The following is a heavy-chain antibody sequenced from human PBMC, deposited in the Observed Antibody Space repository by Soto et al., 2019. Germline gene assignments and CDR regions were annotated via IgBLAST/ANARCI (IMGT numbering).Heavy chain of an antibody. V-gene: IGHV2-5*02. Sequence: QITLKESGPTLVKPTQTLTLTCTFSGFSLSTSGVGVGWIRQPPGKALEWLALIYWDDDKRYSPSLKSRLTITKDTSKNQVVLTMTTMDPVDTATYYCALLPDYGDYGYFDYWGQGTLVTVSS. D-gene: IGHD4-17*01. CDR1: GFSLSTSGVG. CDR2: IYWDDDK. CDR3: ALLPDYGDYGYFDY. J-gene: IGHJ4*02.